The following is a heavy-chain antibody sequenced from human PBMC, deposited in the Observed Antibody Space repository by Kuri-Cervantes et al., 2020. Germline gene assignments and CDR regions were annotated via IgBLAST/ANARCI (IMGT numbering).Heavy chain of an antibody. Sequence: SETLSLTCTVSGGSISSGGYYWSWIRQHPGKGLEWIGYIYYSGSTYYNPSLKSLVTISVDTSKNQFSLKLSSVTAADTAVYYCARGLWQQPRAFHIWGQGAMVTVSS. CDR3: ARGLWQQPRAFHI. J-gene: IGHJ3*02. V-gene: IGHV4-31*01. D-gene: IGHD6-13*01. CDR1: GGSISSGGYY. CDR2: IYYSGST.